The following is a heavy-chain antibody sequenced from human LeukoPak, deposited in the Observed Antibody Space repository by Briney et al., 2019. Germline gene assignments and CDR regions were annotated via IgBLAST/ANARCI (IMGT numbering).Heavy chain of an antibody. J-gene: IGHJ4*02. D-gene: IGHD3-10*01. V-gene: IGHV3-9*01. CDR3: GRFRSGFDY. Sequence: SLRLSCAAPGFTFDDYAMHWVRHAPGKGLEWVSGISWNSGSIGYADSVKGRFTISRDNAKNSLYLQMNSLRAEDTALYYCGRFRSGFDYWGQGTLVTVSS. CDR1: GFTFDDYA. CDR2: ISWNSGSI.